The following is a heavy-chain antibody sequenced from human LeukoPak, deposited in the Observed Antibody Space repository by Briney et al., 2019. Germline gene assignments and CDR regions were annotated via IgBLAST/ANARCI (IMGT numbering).Heavy chain of an antibody. V-gene: IGHV6-1*01. CDR2: TYYRSKWYN. CDR1: GDSVSSNSAA. Sequence: SQTLSLTCAISGDSVSSNSAAWNWIRQSPSRGLEWLGRTYYRSKWYNDYAVSVKSRITINPDTSKNQFSLQLNSVTPEDTAVYYCARGLDIVVVPAAIGEYYYYMDVWGKGTTVTVSS. J-gene: IGHJ6*03. D-gene: IGHD2-2*03. CDR3: ARGLDIVVVPAAIGEYYYYMDV.